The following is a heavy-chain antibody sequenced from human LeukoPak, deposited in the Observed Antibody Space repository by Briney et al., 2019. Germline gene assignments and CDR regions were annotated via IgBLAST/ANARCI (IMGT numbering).Heavy chain of an antibody. CDR3: ARRGIDGYYGWGTSIDY. Sequence: SETLYLTCTVSGGSISGSGYYWGWIRQPPGKGLEWIGGIYYSGSTYYSPSLKSRVTISVDTSKNQFSLRLSSMTAADTAVYFCARRGIDGYYGWGTSIDYWGQGTLVTVSS. D-gene: IGHD3-10*01. CDR1: GGSISGSGYY. CDR2: IYYSGST. J-gene: IGHJ4*02. V-gene: IGHV4-39*07.